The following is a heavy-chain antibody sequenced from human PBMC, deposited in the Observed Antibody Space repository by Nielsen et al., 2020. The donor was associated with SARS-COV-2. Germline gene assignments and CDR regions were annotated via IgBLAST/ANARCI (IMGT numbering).Heavy chain of an antibody. D-gene: IGHD4-11*01. J-gene: IGHJ6*03. CDR3: ARVTTAVYYYYYMDV. CDR1: GYTFSAYA. V-gene: IGHV3-23*01. CDR2: VSGDVAHTT. Sequence: GESLKISCESSGYTFSAYAMIWVRHAAGKGLEWVSAVSGDVAHTTYYADSVKGRFTISRDNSKNSLYLQMNSLRAEDTALYHCARVTTAVYYYYYMDVWGKGTTVTVSS.